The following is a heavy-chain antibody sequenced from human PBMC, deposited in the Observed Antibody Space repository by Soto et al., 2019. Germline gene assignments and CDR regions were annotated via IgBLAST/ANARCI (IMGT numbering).Heavy chain of an antibody. J-gene: IGHJ4*02. V-gene: IGHV3-53*01. CDR1: GFTVSNNY. CDR3: ANLAVAAPRDH. CDR2: PYASGDT. Sequence: EVQLVESGGGLIQPGGSLRLSCAASGFTVSNNYMTWVRQAPGKGLEWVSVPYASGDTYYADSVKGRFTNSRDNSNNTLHLQMNSLRAEDTAVYYCANLAVAAPRDHWGQGTLVTVSS. D-gene: IGHD6-19*01.